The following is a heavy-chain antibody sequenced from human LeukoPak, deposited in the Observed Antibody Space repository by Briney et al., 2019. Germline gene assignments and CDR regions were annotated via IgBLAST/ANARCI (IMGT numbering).Heavy chain of an antibody. Sequence: PSETLSLTCTVSGGSISSHYWSWLRQPPGKGPEWIGYIYYSGSTNYNPSLKSRVTISIDTSKNQFSLKLSSVTAADTAVYYCARRAYSSGYYFFDFWGQGTLVTASS. CDR1: GGSISSHY. D-gene: IGHD3-22*01. J-gene: IGHJ4*02. CDR2: IYYSGST. CDR3: ARRAYSSGYYFFDF. V-gene: IGHV4-59*11.